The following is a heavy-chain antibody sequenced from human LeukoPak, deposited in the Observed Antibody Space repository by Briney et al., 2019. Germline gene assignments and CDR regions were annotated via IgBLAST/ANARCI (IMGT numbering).Heavy chain of an antibody. CDR3: ARESQGATTFRLFDY. D-gene: IGHD1-26*01. CDR1: GYTFTSYY. J-gene: IGHJ4*02. V-gene: IGHV1-46*01. Sequence: GASVKVSCKASGYTFTSYYMHWVRQAPGQGLEWMGIINPSGGSTSYAQKFQGRVTMTRDTSTSTVYMELSSLRSEDTAVYYCARESQGATTFRLFDYWGQGTLVTVSS. CDR2: INPSGGST.